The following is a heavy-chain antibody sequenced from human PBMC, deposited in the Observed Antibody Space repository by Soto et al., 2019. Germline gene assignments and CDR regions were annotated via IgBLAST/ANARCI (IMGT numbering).Heavy chain of an antibody. J-gene: IGHJ6*03. Sequence: ETLSLTCTVSGGSISSYYWSWIRQPPGKGLEWIGYIYYSGSTNYNPSLKSRVTISVDTSKNQFSLKLSSVTSADTAVYYCARAWFGELNYMDVWGKGTTVTVSS. CDR2: IYYSGST. CDR1: GGSISSYY. V-gene: IGHV4-59*01. D-gene: IGHD3-10*01. CDR3: ARAWFGELNYMDV.